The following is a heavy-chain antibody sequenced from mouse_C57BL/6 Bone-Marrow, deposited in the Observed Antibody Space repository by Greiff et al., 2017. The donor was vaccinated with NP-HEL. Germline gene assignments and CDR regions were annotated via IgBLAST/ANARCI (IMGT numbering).Heavy chain of an antibody. V-gene: IGHV1-76*01. J-gene: IGHJ2*01. Sequence: VQLVESGAELVRPGASVKLSCKASGYTFTDYYINWVKQRPGQGLEWIARIYPGSGNTYYNEKFKGKATLTAEKSSSTAYMQLSSLTSEDSAVYFCARLGGTGDYWGQGTTLTVSS. CDR1: GYTFTDYY. CDR3: ARLGGTGDY. D-gene: IGHD1-1*02. CDR2: IYPGSGNT.